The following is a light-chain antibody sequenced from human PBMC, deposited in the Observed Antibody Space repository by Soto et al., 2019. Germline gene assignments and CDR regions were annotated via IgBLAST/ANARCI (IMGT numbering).Light chain of an antibody. CDR3: QQYVTSSPRT. CDR1: HTISSSY. Sequence: EIVLTQSPGTLSLSPGERATLSCRASHTISSSYLAWYQQKPGQAPRLLMYGISRRATGIPDRFSGSGSGTEFTLSISKLEPEDFALYYCQQYVTSSPRTFGQGTKVEIK. CDR2: GIS. V-gene: IGKV3-20*01. J-gene: IGKJ1*01.